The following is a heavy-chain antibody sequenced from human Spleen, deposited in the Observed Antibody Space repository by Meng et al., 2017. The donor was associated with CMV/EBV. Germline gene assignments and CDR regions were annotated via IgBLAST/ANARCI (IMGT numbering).Heavy chain of an antibody. J-gene: IGHJ4*02. CDR2: ISSGGSII. D-gene: IGHD3-16*01. CDR3: ANNGGLAGRLLFY. V-gene: IGHV3-11*04. Sequence: PSRFTFSDYYMSWIRQAPGKGLEWIAYISSGGSIIHYADSVKGRFTISRDNAKSSVYLQMNSLRAEDTAVYYCANNGGLAGRLLFYWGQGTLVTVSS. CDR1: RFTFSDYY.